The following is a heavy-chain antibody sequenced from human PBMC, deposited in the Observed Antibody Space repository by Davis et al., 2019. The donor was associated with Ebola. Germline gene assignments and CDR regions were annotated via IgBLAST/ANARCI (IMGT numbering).Heavy chain of an antibody. D-gene: IGHD2-8*02. CDR1: GGSISSYY. CDR3: ARGRVVVYAITYYYYYGMDV. CDR2: IYYSGST. J-gene: IGHJ6*02. V-gene: IGHV4-59*12. Sequence: SETLSLTCTVSGGSISSYYWSWIRQPPGKGLEWIGYIYYSGSTNYNPSLKSRVTISVDTSKNQFSLKLSSVTAADTAVYYCARGRVVVYAITYYYYYGMDVWGQGTTVTVSS.